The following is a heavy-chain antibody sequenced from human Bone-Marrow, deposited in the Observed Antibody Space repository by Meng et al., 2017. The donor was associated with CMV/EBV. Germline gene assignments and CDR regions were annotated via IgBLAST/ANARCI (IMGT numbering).Heavy chain of an antibody. J-gene: IGHJ4*02. CDR1: GFTVSSNY. V-gene: IGHV3-66*02. Sequence: GESLKISCTASGFTVSSNYMSWVRQAPGKGLEWVSVIYSGGNTHHADSVKGRFTISRDNSKNTLYLQMNSLRAEDTAVYYCAKEGPWIYYFDYWGQGTLVTVSS. D-gene: IGHD2-2*03. CDR3: AKEGPWIYYFDY. CDR2: IYSGGNT.